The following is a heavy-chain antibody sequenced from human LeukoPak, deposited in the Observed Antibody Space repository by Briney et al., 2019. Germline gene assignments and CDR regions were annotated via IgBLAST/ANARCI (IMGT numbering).Heavy chain of an antibody. CDR3: AKSGRVKFDY. Sequence: GGSLRLSCAASGFTFSSYGMSWVRQAPGKGLEWVSAISGGGGSTYYADSVKGRFTISRDNSKNTLYLQMNSLRAEDTALYYCAKSGRVKFDYWGQGTLVTVSS. CDR2: ISGGGGST. J-gene: IGHJ4*02. D-gene: IGHD3-22*01. CDR1: GFTFSSYG. V-gene: IGHV3-23*01.